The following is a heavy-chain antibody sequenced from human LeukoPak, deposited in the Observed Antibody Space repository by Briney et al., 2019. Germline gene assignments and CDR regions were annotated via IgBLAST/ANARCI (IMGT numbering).Heavy chain of an antibody. Sequence: ASVKVSCKASGYTFTSYYMHWVRQAPGQGGEWLEILNLSGRSTSYAQHFQGRVTMPTDSSTSTVYMELSSLRSEDTAVYYCARTDQNFLDYWGQGTLVTVSS. J-gene: IGHJ4*02. CDR2: LNLSGRST. CDR1: GYTFTSYY. CDR3: ARTDQNFLDY. V-gene: IGHV1-46*01.